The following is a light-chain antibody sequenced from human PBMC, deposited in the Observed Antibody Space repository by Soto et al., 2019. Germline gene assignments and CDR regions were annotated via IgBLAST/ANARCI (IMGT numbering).Light chain of an antibody. V-gene: IGKV1-5*01. J-gene: IGKJ1*01. CDR1: QSISTW. CDR3: QQYNTYSWT. CDR2: AAS. Sequence: DIQMTQSPSTLSASVGDRVTITCRAGQSISTWLARYQQKPGQAPKLLISAASNLESGVPSRFSGSGSGTEFTLTISGLQPDDFATYYCQQYNTYSWTFGQGTKVDI.